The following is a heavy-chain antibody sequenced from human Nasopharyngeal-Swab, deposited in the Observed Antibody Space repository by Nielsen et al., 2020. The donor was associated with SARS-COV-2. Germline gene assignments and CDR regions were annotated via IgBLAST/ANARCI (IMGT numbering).Heavy chain of an antibody. CDR1: GGSISSSSYY. D-gene: IGHD3-3*01. V-gene: IGHV4-39*01. CDR2: IYYSWST. Sequence: SETLSLTCTVSGGSISSSSYYWGWIRQPPGKGLEWIGSIYYSWSTYYNPSLKSRVTISVDTSKNQFSLKLSSVTAADTAVYYCASSPFRITIFGVVIGNWFDPWGQGTLVTVSS. J-gene: IGHJ5*02. CDR3: ASSPFRITIFGVVIGNWFDP.